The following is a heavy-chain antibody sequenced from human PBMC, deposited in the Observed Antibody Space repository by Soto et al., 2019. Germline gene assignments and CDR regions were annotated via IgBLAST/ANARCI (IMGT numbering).Heavy chain of an antibody. Sequence: GGSLRLSCAASGFTFSSYGMHWVRQAPGKGLEWVAVISYDGSNKYYADSVKGRFTISRDNSKNTLYLQMNSLRAEDTAVYYCAKDSAGPCDYWGQGTLVTSPQ. CDR1: GFTFSSYG. V-gene: IGHV3-30*18. CDR2: ISYDGSNK. J-gene: IGHJ4*02. CDR3: AKDSAGPCDY.